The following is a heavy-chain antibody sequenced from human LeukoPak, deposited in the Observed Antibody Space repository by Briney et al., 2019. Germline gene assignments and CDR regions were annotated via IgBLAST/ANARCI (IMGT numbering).Heavy chain of an antibody. CDR1: GGTFSSYA. J-gene: IGHJ6*03. CDR2: IIPIFGTA. Sequence: SVKVSCKASGGTFSSYAISWVRQAPGQGLEWMGGIIPIFGTANYAQKFQGRVTITADESTSTAYMELSSLRSEDTAVYYCARDFVIAVADGNYYYMDVWGKGTTVTISS. CDR3: ARDFVIAVADGNYYYMDV. V-gene: IGHV1-69*13. D-gene: IGHD6-19*01.